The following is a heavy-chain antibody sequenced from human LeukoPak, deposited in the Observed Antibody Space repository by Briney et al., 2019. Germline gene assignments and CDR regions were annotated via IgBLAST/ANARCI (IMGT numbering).Heavy chain of an antibody. J-gene: IGHJ4*02. Sequence: GGSLRLSCAASGFTLSSYGMHWVRQAPGKGLEWVAVIWYDGSNKYYADSVKGRFTISRDNSKNTLYLQMNSLRAEDTAVYYCARDDDYGAPFDYWGQGTLVTVSS. CDR2: IWYDGSNK. V-gene: IGHV3-33*01. D-gene: IGHD4-17*01. CDR3: ARDDDYGAPFDY. CDR1: GFTLSSYG.